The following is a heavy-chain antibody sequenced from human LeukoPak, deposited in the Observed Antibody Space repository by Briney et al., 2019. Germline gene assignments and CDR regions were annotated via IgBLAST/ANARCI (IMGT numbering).Heavy chain of an antibody. V-gene: IGHV4-59*01. CDR2: SYYSGST. Sequence: SETLSLTCTASGGSISSYYWSWIRQPPGKGLEWIGYSYYSGSTNYIPSLKSRVTISVDTSKNQFSLKLSSVTAADTAVYYCARTIHRITMSGWFDPWGQGTLVTVSS. CDR3: ARTIHRITMSGWFDP. J-gene: IGHJ5*02. CDR1: GGSISSYY. D-gene: IGHD3-22*01.